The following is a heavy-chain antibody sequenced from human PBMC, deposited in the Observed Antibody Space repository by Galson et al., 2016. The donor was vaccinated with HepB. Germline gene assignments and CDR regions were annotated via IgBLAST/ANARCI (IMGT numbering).Heavy chain of an antibody. CDR3: AREGPTTFDY. CDR2: MYSTGTT. CDR1: GASITTYY. J-gene: IGHJ4*02. V-gene: IGHV4-4*07. Sequence: SETLSLTCSVSGASITTYYWSWVRQSAGKGLELLGRMYSTGTTNYNPSLKGRVTMSMDTSKNQFSLNLTSLTAADTAVYYCAREGPTTFDYWGQGTLVTVSS. D-gene: IGHD2/OR15-2a*01.